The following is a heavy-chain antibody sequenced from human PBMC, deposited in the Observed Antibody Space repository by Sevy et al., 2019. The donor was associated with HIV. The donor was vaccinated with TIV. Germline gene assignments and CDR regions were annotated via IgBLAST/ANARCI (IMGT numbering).Heavy chain of an antibody. J-gene: IGHJ4*02. CDR3: ARGLATADTPEYYFDS. CDR2: ITRNSYEAYGGTT. D-gene: IGHD5-12*01. Sequence: GGSLRLSCTTSGFIFDDYAMSWFRQAPGKGLEWVAFITRNSYEAYGGTTDYAASVKGRIITSRDDSNSMAYLQMNSLKTEDTAVYYCARGLATADTPEYYFDSWGQGTLVTVSS. V-gene: IGHV3-49*03. CDR1: GFIFDDYA.